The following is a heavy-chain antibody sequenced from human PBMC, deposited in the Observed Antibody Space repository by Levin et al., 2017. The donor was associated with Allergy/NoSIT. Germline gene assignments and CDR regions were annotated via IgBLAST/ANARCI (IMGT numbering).Heavy chain of an antibody. Sequence: GGSLRLSCAASGFTLSTYSMHWVRQAPGKGLEWVSMVSHDGNNKKYADFVKGRFTISRDNSKNTLYLEMNSPRVEDTALYYCAREDSPSALRSFDYWCQGTLVTVSS. CDR1: GFTLSTYS. D-gene: IGHD5-12*01. J-gene: IGHJ4*02. CDR3: AREDSPSALRSFDY. CDR2: VSHDGNNK. V-gene: IGHV3-30*04.